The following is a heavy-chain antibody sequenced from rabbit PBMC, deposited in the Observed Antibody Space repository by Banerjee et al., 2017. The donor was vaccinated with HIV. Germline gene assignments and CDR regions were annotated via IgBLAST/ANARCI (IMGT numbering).Heavy chain of an antibody. CDR2: IDTSDGDT. Sequence: QEQVLESGGGLVKPEGSLKLSCTASGFPFSNKVVICWVRQAPGKGLEWIACIDTSDGDTDYANWPKGRFTISKASSTTVTLKMTSLTDADTATYFCARNYVNVFDPWGPGTLVTVS. V-gene: IGHV1S45*01. CDR3: ARNYVNVFDP. J-gene: IGHJ2*01. D-gene: IGHD1-1*01. CDR1: GFPFSNKVV.